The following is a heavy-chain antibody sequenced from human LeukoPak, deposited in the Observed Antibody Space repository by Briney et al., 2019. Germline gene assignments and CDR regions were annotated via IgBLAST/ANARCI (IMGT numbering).Heavy chain of an antibody. Sequence: GWSLRLSCAASGFTFSSYGMHWVRQAPGKGLEWVAVISYDGSNKYYADSVKGRFTISRDNSKNTLYLQMNSLRAEDTAVYYCAKVGLQLDFDYWGQGTLVTVSS. CDR3: AKVGLQLDFDY. CDR2: ISYDGSNK. D-gene: IGHD6-6*01. J-gene: IGHJ4*02. V-gene: IGHV3-30*18. CDR1: GFTFSSYG.